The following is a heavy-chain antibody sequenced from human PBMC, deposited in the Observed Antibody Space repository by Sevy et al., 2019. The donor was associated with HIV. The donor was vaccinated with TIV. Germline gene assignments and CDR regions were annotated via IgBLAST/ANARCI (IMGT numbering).Heavy chain of an antibody. CDR2: ISSSNSYI. Sequence: GGSLRLSCAASGFTFSSYNMNWVRQAPGKGLEWVSSISSSNSYIYYADSVKGRFTISRDIAKNSLYLQMNGLRAEDTAVYYCARDTFGIAVADYWGQGTLVTVSS. J-gene: IGHJ4*02. CDR1: GFTFSSYN. V-gene: IGHV3-21*01. D-gene: IGHD6-19*01. CDR3: ARDTFGIAVADY.